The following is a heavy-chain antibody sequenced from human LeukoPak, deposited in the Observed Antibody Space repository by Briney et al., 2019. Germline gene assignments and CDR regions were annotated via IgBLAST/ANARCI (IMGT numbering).Heavy chain of an antibody. CDR3: ARCGYDSSGYYYIYYFDY. CDR2: INHSGST. CDR1: GESFSGYY. V-gene: IGHV4-34*01. D-gene: IGHD3-22*01. J-gene: IGHJ4*02. Sequence: SETLSLTCAVYGESFSGYYWSWIRQPPGKGLEWIGEINHSGSTNYNPSLKSRVTISVDTSKNQFSLKLSSVTAAETAVYYCARCGYDSSGYYYIYYFDYWGQGTLVTVSS.